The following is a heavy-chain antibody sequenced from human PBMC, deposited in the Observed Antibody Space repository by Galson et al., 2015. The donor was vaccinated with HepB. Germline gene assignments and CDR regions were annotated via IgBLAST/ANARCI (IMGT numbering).Heavy chain of an antibody. CDR3: ARGAPVGFIDATQNNWFDP. CDR1: GYTFSSYS. D-gene: IGHD1-26*01. Sequence: SVKVSCKASGYTFSSYSITWVRQAPGQGLEWMGWISAYSRNTNYARQLQGRVTMTTDTSTSTAYMELRSLRSDDTAVYYCARGAPVGFIDATQNNWFDPWGRGTLATVS. CDR2: ISAYSRNT. J-gene: IGHJ5*02. V-gene: IGHV1-18*01.